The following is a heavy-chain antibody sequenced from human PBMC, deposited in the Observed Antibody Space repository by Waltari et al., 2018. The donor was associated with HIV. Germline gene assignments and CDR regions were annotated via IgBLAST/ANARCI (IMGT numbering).Heavy chain of an antibody. D-gene: IGHD3-22*01. Sequence: QVQLVQSGAEVKKPGASVKVSCKASGYTFTSYGISWVRQAPGQGLEWMGWISAYNGNTNYAQKLQGRVTMTTDTSTSTAYMELRSLRSDDTAVYYCARGHTYYYDSSGYYVDMLAFDIWGQGTMVTVSS. V-gene: IGHV1-18*01. CDR1: GYTFTSYG. CDR2: ISAYNGNT. J-gene: IGHJ3*02. CDR3: ARGHTYYYDSSGYYVDMLAFDI.